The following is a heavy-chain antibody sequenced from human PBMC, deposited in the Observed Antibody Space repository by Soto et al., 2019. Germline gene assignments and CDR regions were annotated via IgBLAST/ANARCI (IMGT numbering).Heavy chain of an antibody. Sequence: QVQLQQWGAGLLKPSETLSLTCAVYGGSFGGYYWNWIRLPPGKGLEWIGQINQSGSNNYSPSLKSRVTVSVDTSTNQFSLKLHSVTAADTAVYYCARVRYSDSSGFYDAFDIWGQGTMVTVSS. CDR3: ARVRYSDSSGFYDAFDI. J-gene: IGHJ3*02. CDR2: INQSGSN. V-gene: IGHV4-34*01. CDR1: GGSFGGYY. D-gene: IGHD3-22*01.